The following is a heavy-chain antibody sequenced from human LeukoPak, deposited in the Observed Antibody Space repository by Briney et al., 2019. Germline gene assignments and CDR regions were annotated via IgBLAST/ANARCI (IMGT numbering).Heavy chain of an antibody. D-gene: IGHD5-12*01. CDR3: AKGAGPTSGYYFDC. CDR2: ISESGGNT. Sequence: GGSLRLSCAASGFTFSNYAMNWVRQAPGKGLEWVSTISESGGNTWYPDSVKGRFTISRDNSKNTLYLQLNSLRAEDTAIYYCAKGAGPTSGYYFDCWGQGTLVTVSS. J-gene: IGHJ4*02. V-gene: IGHV3-23*01. CDR1: GFTFSNYA.